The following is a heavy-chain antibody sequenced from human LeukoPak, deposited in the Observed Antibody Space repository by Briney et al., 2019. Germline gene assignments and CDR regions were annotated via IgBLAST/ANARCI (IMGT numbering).Heavy chain of an antibody. CDR3: ADSYDVKIGPFDN. D-gene: IGHD5-12*01. CDR2: IYSSVNI. V-gene: IGHV4-4*09. J-gene: IGHJ4*02. Sequence: SEPLSLTCTVSSASISNSYWNWLRQPPGGGLEWGGYIYSSVNIIYTPPLKSRVTISLDVSENQFSLMLTSATAADTAVYYCADSYDVKIGPFDNWGQGALSPSPQ. CDR1: SASISNSY.